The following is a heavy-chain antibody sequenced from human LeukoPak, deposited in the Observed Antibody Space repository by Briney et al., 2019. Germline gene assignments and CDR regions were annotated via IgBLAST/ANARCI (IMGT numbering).Heavy chain of an antibody. V-gene: IGHV3-23*01. CDR2: ISSRSENT. Sequence: GGSLRLSCAATGFSLSSHAMSWLRHSPGKGLEWVSAISSRSENTWNVDPVRGRFTISRDNCKNTLYLEMTSVRVEDTALYYCVRDRRFSGDVFDIWGQGRMVTVSS. D-gene: IGHD3-3*01. CDR3: VRDRRFSGDVFDI. J-gene: IGHJ3*02. CDR1: GFSLSSHA.